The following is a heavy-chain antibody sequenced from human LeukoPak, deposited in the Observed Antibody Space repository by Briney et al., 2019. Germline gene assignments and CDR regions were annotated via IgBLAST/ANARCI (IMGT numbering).Heavy chain of an antibody. CDR2: IIPILGIA. CDR3: ARDRGGRIVGATTPDY. CDR1: GGTFSSYA. D-gene: IGHD1-26*01. J-gene: IGHJ4*02. V-gene: IGHV1-69*04. Sequence: SVKVSCRASGGTFSSYAISWVRQAPGQGLEWMGRIIPILGIANYAQKFQGRVTITADKSTSTAYMELSSLRSEDTAVYYRARDRGGRIVGATTPDYWGQGTLVTVSS.